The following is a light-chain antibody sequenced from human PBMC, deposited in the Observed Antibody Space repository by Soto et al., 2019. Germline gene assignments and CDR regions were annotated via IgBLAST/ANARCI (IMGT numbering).Light chain of an antibody. CDR1: QNIDRW. CDR3: PHYNSYPYS. Sequence: DIHMTQSPSTLSASVGDRVVISCRASQNIDRWLAWYQQKPRKAPELLSYGASFPESGVPPRLSGSGSGTEFTLSLTSVQSDDFAAYVCPHYNSYPYSFGQGTKPEI. V-gene: IGKV1-5*03. J-gene: IGKJ2*03. CDR2: GAS.